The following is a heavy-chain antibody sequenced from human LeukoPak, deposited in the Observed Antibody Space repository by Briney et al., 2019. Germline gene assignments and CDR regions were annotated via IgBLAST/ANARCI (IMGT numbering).Heavy chain of an antibody. J-gene: IGHJ6*03. V-gene: IGHV3-53*01. Sequence: PGGSLRLSCAASGFTVSSNHMSWVRQAPGKGLEWVSVIYSGGSTYYADSVKGRFIISRDNSKNTLYLQMNSLRAEDTAVYYCAREYSSSWSRYYYYYMDVWGKGTTVTVSS. D-gene: IGHD6-13*01. CDR2: IYSGGST. CDR3: AREYSSSWSRYYYYYMDV. CDR1: GFTVSSNH.